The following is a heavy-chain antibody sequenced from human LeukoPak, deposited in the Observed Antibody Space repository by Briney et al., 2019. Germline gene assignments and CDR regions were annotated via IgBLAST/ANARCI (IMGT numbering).Heavy chain of an antibody. CDR1: GGSISSYY. V-gene: IGHV4-59*08. CDR2: IYYSGST. D-gene: IGHD1-26*01. Sequence: SETLSLTCTVSGGSISSYYWSWIRQPPGKGLEWIGYIYYSGSTNYNPSLKSRVTISVDTSKNQFSLKLSSVTAADTAVYYCASPAAGATEFDYWGQGTLVTVSS. J-gene: IGHJ4*02. CDR3: ASPAAGATEFDY.